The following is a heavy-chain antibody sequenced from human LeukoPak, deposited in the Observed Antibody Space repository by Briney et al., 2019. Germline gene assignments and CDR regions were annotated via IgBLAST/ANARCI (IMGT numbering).Heavy chain of an antibody. CDR2: IYNSGST. CDR3: ARQDYYEKSGYYYFDH. V-gene: IGHV4-39*01. CDR1: GGSISSSSYF. Sequence: PSETLSLTCTVSGGSISSSSYFWAWIRQPPGKGLEWFGSIYNSGSTYYNPSLKSRVTVSVDTSKNQLSLKVNSVTAADTAVYYCARQDYYEKSGYYYFDHWGQGTLVTVSS. D-gene: IGHD3-22*01. J-gene: IGHJ4*02.